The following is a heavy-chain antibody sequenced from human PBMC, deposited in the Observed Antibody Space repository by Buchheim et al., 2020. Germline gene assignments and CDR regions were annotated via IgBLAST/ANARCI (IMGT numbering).Heavy chain of an antibody. D-gene: IGHD2-8*01. CDR1: GGSFSEYY. Sequence: QVQLQQWGAGLLKPSETLSLTCAVYGGSFSEYYWNWIRQPPGKGLEWIGEINHSGNTNYNPSLKSRVTISLNTSKNQFSLKLSSVTAADTAVYYCARLLAHCTNGVCSHFDYWGQGTL. V-gene: IGHV4-34*02. J-gene: IGHJ4*02. CDR3: ARLLAHCTNGVCSHFDY. CDR2: INHSGNT.